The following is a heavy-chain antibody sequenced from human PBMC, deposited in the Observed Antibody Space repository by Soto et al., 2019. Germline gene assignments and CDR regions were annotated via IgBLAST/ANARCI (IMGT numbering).Heavy chain of an antibody. D-gene: IGHD3-10*01. J-gene: IGHJ6*02. Sequence: EVQLVESGGGLVQPGRSLRLSCAASGFAFDYYAMHWVRQVPGKGLEWVSGITWNSGRKGYAHAVKGRFTISRDNAVNSLYLQMNSLRPEDTALYYCAKDIENRYGSDYYYGMAVWGQGTTVTVSS. CDR2: ITWNSGRK. CDR3: AKDIENRYGSDYYYGMAV. CDR1: GFAFDYYA. V-gene: IGHV3-9*01.